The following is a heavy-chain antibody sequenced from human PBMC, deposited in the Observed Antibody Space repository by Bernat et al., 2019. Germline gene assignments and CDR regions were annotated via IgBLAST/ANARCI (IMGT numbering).Heavy chain of an antibody. D-gene: IGHD6-13*01. CDR1: GFTFSSYG. CDR2: ISYDGSNK. CDR3: AKDWGKAAAGTYCYGMDL. V-gene: IGHV3-30*18. Sequence: QVQLVESGGGVVQPGRSLRLSCAASGFTFSSYGMHWVRQAPGKGLEWVAVISYDGSNKYYADSVKGRFTISRDNSKNTLYLQMNSLRAEDTAVYYFAKDWGKAAAGTYCYGMDLWGQGTTVTVSS. J-gene: IGHJ6*02.